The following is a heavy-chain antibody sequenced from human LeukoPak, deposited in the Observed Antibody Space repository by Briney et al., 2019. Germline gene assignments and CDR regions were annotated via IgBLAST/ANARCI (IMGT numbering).Heavy chain of an antibody. D-gene: IGHD6-6*01. CDR1: GFTVSTNY. CDR3: AREETIAAPFDY. J-gene: IGHJ4*02. CDR2: IYSGGST. Sequence: PGGSLRLSCAASGFTVSTNYMNWVRQAPGKGLEWVSVIYSGGSTYYVDSVKGRFTISRDNSKNTLYLQMNSLRAEDTAVYYCAREETIAAPFDYWGQGTLVTVSS. V-gene: IGHV3-53*01.